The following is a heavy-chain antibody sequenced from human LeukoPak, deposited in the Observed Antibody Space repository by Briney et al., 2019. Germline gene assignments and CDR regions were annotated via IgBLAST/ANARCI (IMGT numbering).Heavy chain of an antibody. Sequence: SETLSLTCAVYGGSFSGYYWSWIRRPPGKGLEWIGEINHSGSTNYNPSLKSRVTISVDTSKNQFSLKLSSVTAADTAVYYCARFPTTVTTDYYYGMDVWGQGTTVTVSS. CDR1: GGSFSGYY. V-gene: IGHV4-34*01. J-gene: IGHJ6*02. CDR2: INHSGST. D-gene: IGHD4-17*01. CDR3: ARFPTTVTTDYYYGMDV.